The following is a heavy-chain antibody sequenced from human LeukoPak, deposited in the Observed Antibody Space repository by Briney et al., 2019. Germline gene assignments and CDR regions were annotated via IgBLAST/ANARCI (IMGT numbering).Heavy chain of an antibody. Sequence: SVKVSCKASGGTFSTYAISWVRQTPGQGLEWMGGIIPILATANYAQKFQGRVTITADESTSTAYMELSSLRSEDTAVYYCATSPTSDSPGYWGQGTLVTVSS. D-gene: IGHD2-21*02. CDR2: IIPILATA. V-gene: IGHV1-69*13. J-gene: IGHJ4*02. CDR3: ATSPTSDSPGY. CDR1: GGTFSTYA.